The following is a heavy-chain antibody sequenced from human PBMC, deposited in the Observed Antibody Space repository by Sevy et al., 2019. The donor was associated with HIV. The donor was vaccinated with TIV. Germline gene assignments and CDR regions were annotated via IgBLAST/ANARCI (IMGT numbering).Heavy chain of an antibody. V-gene: IGHV1-2*02. CDR2: INPNSGGT. CDR3: ATLALMLPAAMPYSDY. D-gene: IGHD2-2*01. CDR1: GYTFTGYY. Sequence: ASVKVSCKASGYTFTGYYMHWVRQAPGQGLEWMGWINPNSGGTNYAQKFQGRVTMTRDTSISTAYMELSRLRSDDTAVYYCATLALMLPAAMPYSDYWGQRTLVTVSS. J-gene: IGHJ4*02.